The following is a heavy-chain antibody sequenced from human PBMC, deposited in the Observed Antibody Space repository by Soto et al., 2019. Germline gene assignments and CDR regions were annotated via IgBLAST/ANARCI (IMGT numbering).Heavy chain of an antibody. V-gene: IGHV1-46*01. CDR3: AREGYGGNSLYYYYYGMDV. CDR2: INPSGGST. Sequence: ASVKVSCKASGYTFTSYYMHWVRQAPGQGLEWMGIINPSGGSTSYAQKFQGRVTVTRDTSTSTVYMELSSLRSEDTAVYYCAREGYGGNSLYYYYYGMDVWGQGTTVTVSS. J-gene: IGHJ6*02. CDR1: GYTFTSYY. D-gene: IGHD2-21*02.